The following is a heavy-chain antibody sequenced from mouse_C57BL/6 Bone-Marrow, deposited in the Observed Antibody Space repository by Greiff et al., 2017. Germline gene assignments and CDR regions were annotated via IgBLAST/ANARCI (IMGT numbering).Heavy chain of an antibody. D-gene: IGHD2-2*01. Sequence: EVQLQQSGPVLVKPGASVKMSCKASGYTFTDYYMNWVKQSHGKSLEWIGVINPYNGGTSYNQKFKGKATLTVDKSSSTAYMELNSLTSEDSAVYYCARFYGYDRKSFAYWGQGTLVTVSA. CDR3: ARFYGYDRKSFAY. V-gene: IGHV1-19*01. J-gene: IGHJ3*01. CDR1: GYTFTDYY. CDR2: INPYNGGT.